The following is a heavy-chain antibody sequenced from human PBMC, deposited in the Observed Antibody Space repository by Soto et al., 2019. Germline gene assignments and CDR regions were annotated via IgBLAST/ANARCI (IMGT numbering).Heavy chain of an antibody. CDR1: GGSISSGDYY. D-gene: IGHD1-7*01. CDR2: IYYSGST. Sequence: TLSLTCPVSGGSISSGDYYWSWIRQPPGKGLEWIGYIYYSGSTYYNPSLKSRVTISVDTSKNQFSLKLSSVTAADTAVYYCARKLELRGSYYYYYDMDVWGQGTTVTVSS. V-gene: IGHV4-30-4*01. J-gene: IGHJ6*02. CDR3: ARKLELRGSYYYYYDMDV.